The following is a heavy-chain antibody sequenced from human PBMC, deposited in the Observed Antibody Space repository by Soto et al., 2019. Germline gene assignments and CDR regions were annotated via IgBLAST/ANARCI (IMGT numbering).Heavy chain of an antibody. CDR3: AREVVAPEGEFDY. V-gene: IGHV3-74*01. CDR2: INGDGSST. Sequence: GGSLRLSCAASGFTFSSYWMHWVRQAPGKGLVWVSRINGDGSSTSYADSVKGRFTISRDNAKNTLYLQMNSLRAEDTAVYYCAREVVAPEGEFDYWGQGTLVTVSS. D-gene: IGHD3-22*01. CDR1: GFTFSSYW. J-gene: IGHJ4*02.